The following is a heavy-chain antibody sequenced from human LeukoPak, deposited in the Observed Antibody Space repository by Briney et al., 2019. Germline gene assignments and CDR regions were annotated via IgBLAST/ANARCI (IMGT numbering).Heavy chain of an antibody. Sequence: VASVKVSCKASGYTFTGYYMHWVRQAPGQGLEWMGWINPNSGGTNYAQKFQGRVTMTRDTSISTAYMELSRLRSDDTAVYYCARSSMTVWQQLGGRDWFDPWGQGTLVTVSS. V-gene: IGHV1-2*02. D-gene: IGHD6-13*01. CDR2: INPNSGGT. CDR1: GYTFTGYY. J-gene: IGHJ5*02. CDR3: ARSSMTVWQQLGGRDWFDP.